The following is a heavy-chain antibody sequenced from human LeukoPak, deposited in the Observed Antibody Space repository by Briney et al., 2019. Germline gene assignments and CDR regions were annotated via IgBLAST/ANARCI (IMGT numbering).Heavy chain of an antibody. Sequence: GGSLRLSCAASGLTFSSYAMSWVRQAPGKGLEWVSVISGSGDKIYYADSVKGRFTTSGDNAKNTLYLLMNSLRAEDTAVYYCAKHRENYGDSCLDDYWGQGTLVTVSS. V-gene: IGHV3-23*01. J-gene: IGHJ4*02. CDR2: ISGSGDKI. CDR3: AKHRENYGDSCLDDY. CDR1: GLTFSSYA. D-gene: IGHD4-17*01.